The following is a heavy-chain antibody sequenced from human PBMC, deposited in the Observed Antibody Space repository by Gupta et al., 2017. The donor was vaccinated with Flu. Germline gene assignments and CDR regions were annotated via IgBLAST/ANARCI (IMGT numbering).Heavy chain of an antibody. CDR3: TRGGEVFDY. CDR2: IKRKAYGGTT. CDR1: GFMFGDYA. Sequence: EVQLVESGGGLVQPGRSLRLSCATSGFMFGDYAMSWFRQAPGKGLEWVGFIKRKAYGGTTEYAASVKGRFSISRDDSKSIAYLQMNSLKMEDTAVYFCTRGGEVFDYWGQGTLVTVSS. V-gene: IGHV3-49*03. D-gene: IGHD2-21*01. J-gene: IGHJ4*02.